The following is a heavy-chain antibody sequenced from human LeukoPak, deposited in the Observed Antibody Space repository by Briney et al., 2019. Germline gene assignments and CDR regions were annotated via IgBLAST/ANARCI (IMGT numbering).Heavy chain of an antibody. Sequence: SGTLSLTCAVYGGSFSGYYWTWIRQSPGKGLEWIGQIIHSGITYYTTHLKSRVGISFPASKNQVPLTLTSVTAADTAVYYCARTYRAVTAHPFDYWGQGTLVSVS. CDR3: ARTYRAVTAHPFDY. D-gene: IGHD2-21*02. J-gene: IGHJ4*02. CDR1: GGSFSGYY. V-gene: IGHV4-34*12. CDR2: IIHSGIT.